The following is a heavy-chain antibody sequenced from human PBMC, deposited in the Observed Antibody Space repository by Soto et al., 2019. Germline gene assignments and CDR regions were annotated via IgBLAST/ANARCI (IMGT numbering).Heavy chain of an antibody. CDR3: ARANYDSSGSYYYYGMDV. CDR2: IIPIFGTA. CDR1: GGTFSSYA. V-gene: IGHV1-69*13. D-gene: IGHD3-22*01. J-gene: IGHJ6*02. Sequence: GASVKVSCKASGGTFSSYAISWVRQAPGQGLEWMGGIIPIFGTANYAQKFQGRVTITADESTSTAYMELSSLRSEDTAVYYCARANYDSSGSYYYYGMDVWGQGTTVTVS.